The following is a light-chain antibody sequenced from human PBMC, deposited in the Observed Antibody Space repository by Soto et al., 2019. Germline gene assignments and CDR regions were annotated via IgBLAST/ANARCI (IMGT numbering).Light chain of an antibody. CDR1: QSVRSN. J-gene: IGKJ5*01. V-gene: IGKV3-15*01. CDR3: QEYNNWPSIT. Sequence: EIVMTQSPATLSVSPGERASLSSSASQSVRSNLAWYQHKPGQAPRLLIYGASTRATGIPARFSGSGSGTDFILIITSLQSEDFAVYYCQEYNNWPSITFGQGTRLEI. CDR2: GAS.